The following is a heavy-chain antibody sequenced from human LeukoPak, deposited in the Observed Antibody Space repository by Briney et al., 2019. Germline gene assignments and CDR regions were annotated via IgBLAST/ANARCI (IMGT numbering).Heavy chain of an antibody. Sequence: ASVKVSCKASGYTFTGYYMHWVRQAPGQGLEWMGCTSAYNGQTNYAQKFQARVTMTTDTSTTTTYMELRNLRSDDTAVYYCARDIYDYVWGSYRYSLDYWGQGTLVTVSS. CDR2: TSAYNGQT. CDR1: GYTFTGYY. CDR3: ARDIYDYVWGSYRYSLDY. D-gene: IGHD3-16*02. V-gene: IGHV1-18*04. J-gene: IGHJ4*02.